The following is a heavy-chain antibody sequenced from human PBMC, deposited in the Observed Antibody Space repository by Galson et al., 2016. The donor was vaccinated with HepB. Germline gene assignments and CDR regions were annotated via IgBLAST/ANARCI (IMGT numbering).Heavy chain of an antibody. CDR3: ASRGTAFPIRYLDR. J-gene: IGHJ5*02. V-gene: IGHV4-39*01. CDR1: GGSISSSNYY. CDR2: VYYSGNT. D-gene: IGHD2-21*02. Sequence: SETLSLTCTVSGGSISSSNYYWGWIRQPPGKGLEWIGTVYYSGNTYYNSSLKRRVTISEDTSKNQFSLKLTSVTATDTALYYCASRGTAFPIRYLDRWGQGTLGTVSS.